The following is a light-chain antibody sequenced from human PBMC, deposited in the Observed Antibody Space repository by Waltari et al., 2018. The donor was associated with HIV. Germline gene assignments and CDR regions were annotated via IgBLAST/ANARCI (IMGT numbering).Light chain of an antibody. V-gene: IGKV4-1*01. J-gene: IGKJ5*01. Sequence: DIVMTQSPDSLAVSLGERATINCQSSQSVLYSSNEKNYLAWYQQKPGQPPKLLIYWASTRESGVPDRFSGSGSGTDCTLTISNLQAEDVAVYYCQQYYSIPLTFGQGTRLEI. CDR3: QQYYSIPLT. CDR2: WAS. CDR1: QSVLYSSNEKNY.